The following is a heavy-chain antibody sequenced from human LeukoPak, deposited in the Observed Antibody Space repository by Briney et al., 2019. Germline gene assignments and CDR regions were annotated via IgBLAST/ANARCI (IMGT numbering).Heavy chain of an antibody. CDR1: GGSFSGYY. Sequence: SETLSLTCAVYGGSFSGYYWSWIRQPPGKGLEWIGEINHSGSTNYNPSLKSRVTISVDTSKNQFSLKLSSVTAADTAVYYCARDPQYYYDSSGADDAFDIWGQGTMVTVSS. CDR2: INHSGST. D-gene: IGHD3-22*01. J-gene: IGHJ3*02. CDR3: ARDPQYYYDSSGADDAFDI. V-gene: IGHV4-34*01.